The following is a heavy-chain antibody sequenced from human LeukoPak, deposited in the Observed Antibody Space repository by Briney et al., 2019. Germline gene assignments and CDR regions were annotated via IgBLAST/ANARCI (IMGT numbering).Heavy chain of an antibody. CDR1: GGSFSGYY. D-gene: IGHD2-21*02. J-gene: IGHJ6*03. CDR2: INHSGST. V-gene: IGHV4-34*01. CDR3: ARAVVVTAGSYYCYYYMDV. Sequence: PSATLSLTCAVYGGSFSGYYWSWIRQHPGKGLEWVGEINHSGSTNYNPSLKSRVTISVDTSKNQFSLKLSSVTAADTAVYYCARAVVVTAGSYYCYYYMDVWGKGTTVTVSS.